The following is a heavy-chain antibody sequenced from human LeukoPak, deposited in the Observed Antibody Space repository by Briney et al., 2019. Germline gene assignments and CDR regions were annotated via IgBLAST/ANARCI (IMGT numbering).Heavy chain of an antibody. CDR3: AKAPRRGYCSSTSCPYNWFDP. CDR1: GFTFSSYS. CDR2: ISSSSSYI. Sequence: PGGSPRLSCAASGFTFSSYSMNWVRQAPGKGLEWVSSISSSSSYIYYADSVKGRFTISRDNAKNSLYLQMNSLRAEDTALYYCAKAPRRGYCSSTSCPYNWFDPWGQGTLVTVSS. D-gene: IGHD2-2*01. V-gene: IGHV3-21*04. J-gene: IGHJ5*02.